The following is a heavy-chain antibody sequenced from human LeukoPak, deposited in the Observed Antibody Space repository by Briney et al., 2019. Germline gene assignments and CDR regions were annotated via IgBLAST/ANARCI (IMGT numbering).Heavy chain of an antibody. V-gene: IGHV3-23*01. J-gene: IGHJ4*02. CDR2: ISGSGGTT. Sequence: GGSLRLSCAASGITFSSFAMSWVRQAPGKGLEWVSTISGSGGTTNYADSVRGRFTFSRDNSKNTLYLQMNSLRAEDTAVYYCAKDLPDYGDYIEGYWGQGTLVTVSS. CDR1: GITFSSFA. D-gene: IGHD4-17*01. CDR3: AKDLPDYGDYIEGY.